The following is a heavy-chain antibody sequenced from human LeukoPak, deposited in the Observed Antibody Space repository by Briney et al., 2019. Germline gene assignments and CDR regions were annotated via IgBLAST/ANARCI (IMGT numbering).Heavy chain of an antibody. Sequence: SETLSLTCTVSGGSISSYYWSWIRQPPGKRLEWIGYIYYSGSTNYNPSLKSRVTISVDTSKNQFSLKLSSVTAADTAVYYCARGVSPPRYSSGWYVYYYMDVWGKGTTVTVSS. CDR3: ARGVSPPRYSSGWYVYYYMDV. CDR1: GGSISSYY. V-gene: IGHV4-59*01. J-gene: IGHJ6*03. D-gene: IGHD6-19*01. CDR2: IYYSGST.